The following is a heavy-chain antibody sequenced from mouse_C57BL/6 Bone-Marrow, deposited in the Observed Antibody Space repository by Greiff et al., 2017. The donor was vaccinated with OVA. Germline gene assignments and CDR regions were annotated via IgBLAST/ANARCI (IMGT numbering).Heavy chain of an antibody. Sequence: VQRVESGPELVKPGASVKISCKASGYAFSSSWMNWVKQRPGKGLEWIGRIYPGDGDTNYNGKFKGKATLTADKSSSTAYMQLSSLTSEDSAVYFCASLTVVADYYAMDYWGQGTSVTVSS. CDR3: ASLTVVADYYAMDY. CDR2: IYPGDGDT. D-gene: IGHD1-1*01. V-gene: IGHV1-82*01. J-gene: IGHJ4*01. CDR1: GYAFSSSW.